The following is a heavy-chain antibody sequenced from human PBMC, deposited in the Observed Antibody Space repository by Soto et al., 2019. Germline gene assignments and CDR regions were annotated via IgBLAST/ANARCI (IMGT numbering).Heavy chain of an antibody. D-gene: IGHD4-17*01. CDR2: IYYTGST. CDR3: GGQDYGAKGYYFEN. J-gene: IGHJ4*02. CDR1: GGSIGTYY. Sequence: SETLSLTCSVSGGSIGTYYWSWIRQSPGKGLEWIGYIYYTGSTKYNPTLKSRVTISLDTSKNQFSLKLSSVTAADTAVYYCGGQDYGAKGYYFENWGQGTLVTVSS. V-gene: IGHV4-59*08.